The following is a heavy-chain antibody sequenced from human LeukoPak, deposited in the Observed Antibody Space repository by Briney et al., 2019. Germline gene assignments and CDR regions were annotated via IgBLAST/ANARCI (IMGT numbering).Heavy chain of an antibody. Sequence: PGGSLRLSCAASGFTFSSYAMSWVRQAPGKGLEWVSGISGSGGSTYYADSVKGRFTISRDNSKNTLYLQMSSLRADDTAVYYCAKDWGDIVVVPTATDYWGQGTLVTVSS. CDR2: ISGSGGST. D-gene: IGHD2-2*01. CDR1: GFTFSSYA. V-gene: IGHV3-23*01. J-gene: IGHJ4*02. CDR3: AKDWGDIVVVPTATDY.